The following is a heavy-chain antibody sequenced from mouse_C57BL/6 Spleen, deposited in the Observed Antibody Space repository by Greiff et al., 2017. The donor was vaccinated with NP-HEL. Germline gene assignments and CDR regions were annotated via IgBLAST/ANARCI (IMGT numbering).Heavy chain of an antibody. J-gene: IGHJ2*01. CDR1: GYTFTSYT. Sequence: VMLVESGAELARPGASVKMSCKASGYTFTSYTMHWVKQRPGQGLEWIGYINPSSGYTKYNQKFKDKATLTADKSSSTAYMQLSSLTSEDSAVYYCARSGANWYYFDYWGQGTTLTVSS. V-gene: IGHV1-4*01. CDR2: INPSSGYT. D-gene: IGHD4-1*01. CDR3: ARSGANWYYFDY.